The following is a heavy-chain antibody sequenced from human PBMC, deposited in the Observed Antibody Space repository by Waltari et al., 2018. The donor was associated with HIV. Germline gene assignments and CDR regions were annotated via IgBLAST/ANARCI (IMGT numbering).Heavy chain of an antibody. Sequence: EVRLVESGGGLVQPGGSLRLSLAAFGFTLSSSWLTWVRQAPGKGLEWVANIKEDGSEIHYVDSVKGRFTISRDNAKNSLYLQMNSLRAEDTAVYYCARRQQLTDWGQGTLVTVSS. CDR3: ARRQQLTD. D-gene: IGHD6-13*01. V-gene: IGHV3-7*01. CDR1: GFTLSSSW. CDR2: IKEDGSEI. J-gene: IGHJ4*02.